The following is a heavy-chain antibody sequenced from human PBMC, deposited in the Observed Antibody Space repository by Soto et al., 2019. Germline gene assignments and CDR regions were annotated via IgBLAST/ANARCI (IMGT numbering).Heavy chain of an antibody. V-gene: IGHV3-21*01. J-gene: IGHJ4*02. CDR1: GFTFSSNN. CDR2: ISSSSSYI. Sequence: PKGALRLSCAASGFTFSSNNMNWVRQAPGKGLEWVSSISSSSSYIYYADSVKGRFTISRDNAKNSLYLQMNSLRAEDTAVYYCARDSPSFNNGECSFDYWGQGTLVTVSS. CDR3: ARDSPSFNNGECSFDY. D-gene: IGHD2-8*01.